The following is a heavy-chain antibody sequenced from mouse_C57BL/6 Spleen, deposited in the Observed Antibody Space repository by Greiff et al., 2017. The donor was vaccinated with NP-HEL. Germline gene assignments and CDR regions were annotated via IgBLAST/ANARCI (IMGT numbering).Heavy chain of an antibody. CDR2: IDPSDSYT. J-gene: IGHJ1*03. CDR1: GYTFTSYW. Sequence: QVQLQQPGAELVMPGASVKLSCKASGYTFTSYWMHWVKQRPGQGLEWIVEIDPSDSYTNYNQKFKGKSTLTVDKSSSTDYMQLSSLTSEDSAVYYCARSYDGYHWYFDVWGTGTTVTVSS. V-gene: IGHV1-69*01. CDR3: ARSYDGYHWYFDV. D-gene: IGHD2-3*01.